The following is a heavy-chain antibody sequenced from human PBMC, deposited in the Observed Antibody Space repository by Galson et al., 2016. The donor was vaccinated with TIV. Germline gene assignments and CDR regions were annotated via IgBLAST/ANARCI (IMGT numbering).Heavy chain of an antibody. CDR2: IYSGGDT. CDR3: ARDPDGVYGDFVDF. CDR1: GFIVSGKY. V-gene: IGHV3-53*01. J-gene: IGHJ4*02. D-gene: IGHD4-17*01. Sequence: SLRLSCAASGFIVSGKYMSWVRQAPGKGLEWVSVIYSGGDTYYTDSVRGRFTISRDTSKNTLYLQMNSLRAEDTAVYYCARDPDGVYGDFVDFWGQGTLVTGSS.